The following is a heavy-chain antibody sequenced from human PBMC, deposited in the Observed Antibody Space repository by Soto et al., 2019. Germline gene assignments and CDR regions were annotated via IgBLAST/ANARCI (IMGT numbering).Heavy chain of an antibody. D-gene: IGHD1-26*01. CDR3: ARERRSGSYPYYYYYGMGV. V-gene: IGHV3-48*03. CDR2: ISSSGSTI. CDR1: GFTFSSSE. Sequence: EVQLVESGGGLVQPGGSLRLSCAASGFTFSSSEMNWVRQAPGEGLEWVSYISSSGSTIYYADSVKGRFTISRDNAKNSLFLQMNSLRAEDTAVYYCARERRSGSYPYYYYYGMGVWGQGTTVTVSS. J-gene: IGHJ6*02.